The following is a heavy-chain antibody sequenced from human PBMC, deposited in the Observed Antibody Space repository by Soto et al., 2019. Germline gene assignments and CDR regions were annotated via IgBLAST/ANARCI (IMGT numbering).Heavy chain of an antibody. D-gene: IGHD6-13*01. J-gene: IGHJ3*02. CDR3: AREFVAAASHTFDAFDI. Sequence: ASVKVSCKASGYTFTSYAMHWVRQAPGQRLEWMGWINAGNGNTKYSQKLQGRVTITRDTSASTAYMELSSLRSEDTAVYYCAREFVAAASHTFDAFDIWGQGTMVTVSS. CDR2: INAGNGNT. CDR1: GYTFTSYA. V-gene: IGHV1-3*01.